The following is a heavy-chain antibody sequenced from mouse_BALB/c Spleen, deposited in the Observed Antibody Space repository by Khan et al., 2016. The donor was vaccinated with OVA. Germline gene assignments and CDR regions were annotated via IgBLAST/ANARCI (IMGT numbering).Heavy chain of an antibody. Sequence: QVQLKQSGPGLVAPSQSLSITCTVSGFSLTGYGVNWVRQPPGRGLEWLGMIWGDGSTDYNSALKSRLSISKDNSKSQVFLKMISLQTDDTARYYCAGEIYYDYAYYYAMDYWGQGTSVTVSS. CDR1: GFSLTGYG. CDR3: AGEIYYDYAYYYAMDY. J-gene: IGHJ4*01. CDR2: IWGDGST. V-gene: IGHV2-6-7*01. D-gene: IGHD2-4*01.